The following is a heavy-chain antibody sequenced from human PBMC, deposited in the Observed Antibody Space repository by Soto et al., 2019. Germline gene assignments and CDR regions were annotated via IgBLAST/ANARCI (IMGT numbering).Heavy chain of an antibody. D-gene: IGHD5-12*01. Sequence: QVQLVQSGAEVKQPGSSVKVSCQASGVTFSSFAISWVRQAPGQGLDWMGGIIPIFRTPNYAQNFQGRVTITADESTSSVYMELSRLRSEDTAVYYCARSTGSGFRPGTHRFNWFDPWGQGNLVSVSS. CDR2: IIPIFRTP. V-gene: IGHV1-69*01. J-gene: IGHJ5*02. CDR1: GVTFSSFA. CDR3: ARSTGSGFRPGTHRFNWFDP.